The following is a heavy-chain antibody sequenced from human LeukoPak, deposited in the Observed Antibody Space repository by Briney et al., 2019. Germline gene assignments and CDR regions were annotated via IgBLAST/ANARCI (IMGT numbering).Heavy chain of an antibody. J-gene: IGHJ4*02. CDR2: ISTYGSTI. D-gene: IGHD2-21*02. CDR3: ARDFRADFNYSDY. Sequence: GGSLRLSCAASGFTFSDYYMSWIRQAPGKGPEWISYISTYGSTIYYADSVKGRFTISRDNAKNSLYLQMNSLGAEDTAVYYCARDFRADFNYSDYWGQGTLVTVSS. CDR1: GFTFSDYY. V-gene: IGHV3-11*01.